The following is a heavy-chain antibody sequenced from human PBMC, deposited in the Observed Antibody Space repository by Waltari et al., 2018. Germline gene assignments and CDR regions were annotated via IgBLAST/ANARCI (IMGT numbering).Heavy chain of an antibody. V-gene: IGHV4-39*01. CDR2: IYYSGSS. CDR1: GGSISSSSYY. Sequence: QLQLQESGPGLVKPSETLSLTCTVSGGSISSSSYYWGWIRQPPGKGLEWIGSIYYSGSSYYNPSLKSRVTISVDTSKNQFSLKLSSVTAADTAVYYCASGEGLGYCSGGSCYAYDYWGQGTLVTVSS. CDR3: ASGEGLGYCSGGSCYAYDY. J-gene: IGHJ4*02. D-gene: IGHD2-15*01.